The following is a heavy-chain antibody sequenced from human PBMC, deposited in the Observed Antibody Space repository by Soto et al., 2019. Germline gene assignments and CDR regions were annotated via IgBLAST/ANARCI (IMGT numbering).Heavy chain of an antibody. D-gene: IGHD3-10*01. CDR3: ARDRGAGSGSYYNDAFDI. CDR2: IYYSGST. V-gene: IGHV4-31*03. CDR1: GGSISSGGYY. J-gene: IGHJ3*02. Sequence: QVQLQESGPGLVKPSQTLSLICIVSGGSISSGGYYWSWIRQHPGKGLEWIGYIYYSGSTYYNPSLKSRVTISVDTSKNQFSLKLSSVTAADTAVYYCARDRGAGSGSYYNDAFDIWGQGTMVTVSS.